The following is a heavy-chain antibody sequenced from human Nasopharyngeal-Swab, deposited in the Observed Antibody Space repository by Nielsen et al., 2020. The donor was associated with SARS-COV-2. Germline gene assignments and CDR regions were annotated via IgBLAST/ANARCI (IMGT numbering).Heavy chain of an antibody. V-gene: IGHV4-31*03. CDR1: GGSISSGGYY. D-gene: IGHD3-3*01. J-gene: IGHJ3*02. Sequence: SETLSLTCTVSGGSISSGGYYWSWIRQHPGKGLEWIGYIYYSGSTYYNPSLKSRVTISVDTSKNQFSLKLSSVTAADTAVYYCARAQGGKYDFWSGSRTGAFDIWGQGTMVTVSS. CDR3: ARAQGGKYDFWSGSRTGAFDI. CDR2: IYYSGST.